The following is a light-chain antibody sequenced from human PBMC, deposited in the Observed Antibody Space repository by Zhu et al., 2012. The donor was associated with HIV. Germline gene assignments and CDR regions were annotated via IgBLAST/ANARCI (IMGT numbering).Light chain of an antibody. Sequence: DVQMTQSPLLPCLRIYTETESSVTCRASQGIDNSLAWYRQSPGKAPELLVFAASRLQNGVPSRFSGSGSRTDYTLTIAGLQPEDSGTYFCQQYYNPPYTFGQGTKLEI. CDR2: AAS. CDR1: QGIDNS. CDR3: QQYYNPPYT. V-gene: IGKV1-NL1*01. J-gene: IGKJ2*01.